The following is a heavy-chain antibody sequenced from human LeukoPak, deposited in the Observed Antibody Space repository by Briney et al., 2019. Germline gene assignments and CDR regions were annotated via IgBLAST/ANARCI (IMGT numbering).Heavy chain of an antibody. CDR2: ITTDGRNR. Sequence: GGSLRLSCAASGFSFSRFWMYWVSQVPGKGLVWIARITTDGRNRDYADSVKGRFTISRDDAKNTLFLQMNSLRVDDTAVYFCVREDIVVVTTLDLWGQGSLVTVSS. CDR1: GFSFSRFW. V-gene: IGHV3-74*01. J-gene: IGHJ4*02. D-gene: IGHD2-21*02. CDR3: VREDIVVVTTLDL.